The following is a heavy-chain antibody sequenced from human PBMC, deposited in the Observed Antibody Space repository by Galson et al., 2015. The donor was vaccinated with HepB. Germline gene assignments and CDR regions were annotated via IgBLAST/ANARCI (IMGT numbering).Heavy chain of an antibody. CDR3: ARSTAWDLPIRYGFEF. V-gene: IGHV5-51*01. CDR1: GSSFSDYR. CDR2: MSPVDSDT. J-gene: IGHJ4*02. Sequence: QSGAEEKKPGESLRISCKGSGSSFSDYRIGWVRKMPGKGLEWLGFMSPVDSDTRYSPSFQGQVTISADRSTGTAYLQWSSLKASDTAIYYCARSTAWDLPIRYGFEFWGQGTPVTVS. D-gene: IGHD1-26*01.